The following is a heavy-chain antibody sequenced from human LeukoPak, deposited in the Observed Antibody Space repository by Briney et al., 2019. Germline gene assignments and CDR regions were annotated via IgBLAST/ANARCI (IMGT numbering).Heavy chain of an antibody. D-gene: IGHD2-21*02. CDR2: VYHSGAT. J-gene: IGHJ3*01. CDR1: NGTVGSGGYS. Sequence: SETLSLTCTVSNGTVGSGGYSWSWIRQPPGKGLEWIGYVYHSGATYYNPSLKSRISIPLDRSKNQFSLWLRSVTAADTAVYFCASSHCGADCFSSVAFDFWGHGTMVTVSS. CDR3: ASSHCGADCFSSVAFDF. V-gene: IGHV4-30-2*01.